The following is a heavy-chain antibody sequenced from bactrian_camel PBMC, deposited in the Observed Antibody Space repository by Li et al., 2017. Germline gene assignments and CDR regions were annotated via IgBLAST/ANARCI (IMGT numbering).Heavy chain of an antibody. D-gene: IGHD3*01. CDR3: AARRWVIWTECMSVTPAYNY. CDR2: IDNNGRT. Sequence: VQLVESGGGSVQAGGSVSLSCAASGYTFSRNSMGWFRQAPGKEREGVATIDNNGRTRYADSAEGRFTISKDSAKNTLFLQMNSLKPEDTAMYYCAARRWVIWTECMSVTPAYNYWGQGTQVTVS. J-gene: IGHJ4*01. CDR1: GYTFSRNS. V-gene: IGHV3S53*01.